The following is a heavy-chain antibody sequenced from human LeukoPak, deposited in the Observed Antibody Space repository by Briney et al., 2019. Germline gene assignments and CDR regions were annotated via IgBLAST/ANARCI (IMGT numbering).Heavy chain of an antibody. D-gene: IGHD3-16*02. CDR3: ALEDYVWGSYRPGGDAFDI. CDR2: ISGSGVTT. J-gene: IGHJ3*02. Sequence: PGGSLRLSCAASGFTFSNYAMSWVRRAPGKGLEWVSTISGSGVTTYYADSVKGRFTISRDNSKNTLYLQMESLRAEDTAVYYCALEDYVWGSYRPGGDAFDIWGQGTMVTVSS. CDR1: GFTFSNYA. V-gene: IGHV3-23*01.